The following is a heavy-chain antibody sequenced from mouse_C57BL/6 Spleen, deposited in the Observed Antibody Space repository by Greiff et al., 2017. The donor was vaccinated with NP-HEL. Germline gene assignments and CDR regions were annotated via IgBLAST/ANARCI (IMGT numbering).Heavy chain of an antibody. D-gene: IGHD1-1*01. CDR2: INPNYGTT. CDR3: APITTVVANPYYYAMDY. Sequence: VQLQQSGPELVKPGASVKISCKASGYSFTDYNMNWVKQSNGKSLEWIGVINPNYGTTSYNQKFKGKATLTVDQSSSPAYMQLNSLTSEDSAVYYCAPITTVVANPYYYAMDYWGQGTSVTVSS. J-gene: IGHJ4*01. CDR1: GYSFTDYN. V-gene: IGHV1-39*01.